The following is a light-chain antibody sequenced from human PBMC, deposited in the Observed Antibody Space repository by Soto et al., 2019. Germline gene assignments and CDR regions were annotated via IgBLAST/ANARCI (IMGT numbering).Light chain of an antibody. CDR3: AAWDDGLSGYV. J-gene: IGLJ1*01. V-gene: IGLV1-47*02. Sequence: QSELTQPPSASGTPGQRVTTPCSGSSSNIGKNSVYWYQQFPGTAPKLLIYSNNKRPSGVPDRFSASKSGTSASLAISGLRSEDEADYYCAAWDDGLSGYVFGTGTKRTVL. CDR1: SSNIGKNS. CDR2: SNN.